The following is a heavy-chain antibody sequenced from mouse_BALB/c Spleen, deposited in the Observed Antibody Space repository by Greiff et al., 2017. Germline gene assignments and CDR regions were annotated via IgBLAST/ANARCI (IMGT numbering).Heavy chain of an antibody. J-gene: IGHJ3*01. CDR2: IWAGGST. CDR3: ARGGLRRDWFAY. Sequence: VKLMESGPGLVAPSQSLSITCTVSGFSLTSYGVHWVRQPPGKGLEWLGVIWAGGSTNYNSALMSRLSISKDNSKSQVFLKMNSLQTDDTAMYYCARGGLRRDWFAYWGQGTLVTVSA. D-gene: IGHD1-1*01. V-gene: IGHV2-9*02. CDR1: GFSLTSYG.